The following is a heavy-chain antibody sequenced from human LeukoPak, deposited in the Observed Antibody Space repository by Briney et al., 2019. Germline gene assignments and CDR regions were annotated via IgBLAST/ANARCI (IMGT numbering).Heavy chain of an antibody. J-gene: IGHJ3*02. Sequence: ASVKVSCKASGYTFTSYGISWVRQAPGQGLEWMGWISAYNGNTNYAQKLQGRVTMTTDTSTSTDYMELRSVRSDDTAVYYCARGYRLTRQPNDAFDIWGQGTMVTVSS. D-gene: IGHD5-18*01. V-gene: IGHV1-18*01. CDR3: ARGYRLTRQPNDAFDI. CDR2: ISAYNGNT. CDR1: GYTFTSYG.